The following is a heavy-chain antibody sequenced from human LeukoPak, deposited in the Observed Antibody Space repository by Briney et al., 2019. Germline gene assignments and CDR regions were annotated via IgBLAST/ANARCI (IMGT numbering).Heavy chain of an antibody. J-gene: IGHJ6*03. V-gene: IGHV4-30-4*07. D-gene: IGHD2-15*01. CDR2: IYYSASR. CDR1: GGSVSSGRYS. Sequence: SSETLSLTCAVSGGSVSSGRYSWSWIRQPPGKGLEWIGYIYYSASRYYNPSLKSRVTISVDTSKNQFSLKLSSVTAADTAVYYCARVRPGSGSLYDYYYYMDVWGKGTTVTVSS. CDR3: ARVRPGSGSLYDYYYYMDV.